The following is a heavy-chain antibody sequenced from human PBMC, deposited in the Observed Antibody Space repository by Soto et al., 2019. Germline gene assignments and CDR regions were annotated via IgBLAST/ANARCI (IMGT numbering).Heavy chain of an antibody. CDR1: GGSISRGGYY. CDR2: LYYTGST. V-gene: IGHV4-31*03. D-gene: IGHD3-10*01. Sequence: QVQLQESGPGLVKPSQTLSRTCSVSGGSISRGGYYWSWIRQHPGKGLEWIGYLYYTGSTSYNPSLKSRLTLSVDTSKNQFSLKLSSVTAADTAVYYCASFRGWPNYYFDYWGQGTLVTVSS. CDR3: ASFRGWPNYYFDY. J-gene: IGHJ4*02.